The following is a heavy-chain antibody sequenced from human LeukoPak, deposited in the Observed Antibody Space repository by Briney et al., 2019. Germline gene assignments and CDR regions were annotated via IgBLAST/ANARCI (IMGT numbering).Heavy chain of an antibody. Sequence: HPGGSLRLSCAASGFTFSSYGMHWVRQAPGKGLEWVAVISYDGSNKYYADSVKGRFTISRDNSKNTLYLQMNSLRAEDTAVYYCAKAGVYYDSSGYRGPGWFDPWGQGTLVTVYS. J-gene: IGHJ5*02. D-gene: IGHD3-22*01. CDR1: GFTFSSYG. V-gene: IGHV3-30*18. CDR3: AKAGVYYDSSGYRGPGWFDP. CDR2: ISYDGSNK.